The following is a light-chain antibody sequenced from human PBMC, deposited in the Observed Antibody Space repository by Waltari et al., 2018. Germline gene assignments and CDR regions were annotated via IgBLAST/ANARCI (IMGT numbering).Light chain of an antibody. CDR1: QNIFIY. CDR3: QQSYDTSIT. J-gene: IGKJ5*01. CDR2: AAS. V-gene: IGKV1-39*01. Sequence: DTQMTQSPSSLSASVGDRVTITCRASQNIFIYLNWYQQKPHKAPKLLIYAASSLQSGVPSRFSGSGSGTDFTLTISSLQPEDFATYYCQQSYDTSITFGQGTRLEIK.